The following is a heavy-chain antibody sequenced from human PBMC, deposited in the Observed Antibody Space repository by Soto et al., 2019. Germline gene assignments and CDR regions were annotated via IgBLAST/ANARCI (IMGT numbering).Heavy chain of an antibody. J-gene: IGHJ6*02. V-gene: IGHV1-2*04. CDR3: ARAGDYGYYYGMDV. D-gene: IGHD4-17*01. Sequence: ASVKVSCKASGYTFTGYYMHWVRQAPGQGLEWMGWINPNSGGTNYAQKFQGWVTMTRDTSISTAYMELSRLRSDDTAVYYCARAGDYGYYYGMDVWGQGTTVTVSS. CDR1: GYTFTGYY. CDR2: INPNSGGT.